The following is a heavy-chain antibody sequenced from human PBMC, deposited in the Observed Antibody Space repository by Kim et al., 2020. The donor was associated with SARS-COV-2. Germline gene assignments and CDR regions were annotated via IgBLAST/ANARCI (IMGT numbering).Heavy chain of an antibody. V-gene: IGHV1-46*01. J-gene: IGHJ5*02. Sequence: HGRVTMTRDTSTSTVYMELSSLRSEDTAVYYCARDVDIVVVPAARFWFDPWGQGTLVTVSS. CDR3: ARDVDIVVVPAARFWFDP. D-gene: IGHD2-2*01.